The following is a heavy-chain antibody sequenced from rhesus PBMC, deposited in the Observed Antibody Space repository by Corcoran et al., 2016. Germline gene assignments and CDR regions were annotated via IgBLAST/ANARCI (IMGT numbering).Heavy chain of an antibody. J-gene: IGHJ5-2*02. Sequence: QLQLQESGPGLVKPSETLSLTCAVSGGSISSNYWSWIRQPPGKGLEWIGRISGCGGSADYNPSLKSLVTISTDTSKNQFCLKLSSVTAADTAVYYCARLYSNYNSLDVWGRGVLVTVSS. CDR1: GGSISSNY. V-gene: IGHV4-173*01. D-gene: IGHD4-23*01. CDR3: ARLYSNYNSLDV. CDR2: ISGCGGSA.